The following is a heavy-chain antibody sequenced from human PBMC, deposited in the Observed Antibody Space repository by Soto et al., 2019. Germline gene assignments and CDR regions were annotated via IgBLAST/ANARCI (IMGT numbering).Heavy chain of an antibody. Sequence: ASVKVSCKASGYTFTGYYMHWVRQAPGQGLEWMGRINPNSGGTNYAQKFQGWVTMTRDTSISTAYMELSRLRSDDTAVYYCARDDYSGSYYDYGMDVWGQGTTVTVSS. CDR2: INPNSGGT. J-gene: IGHJ6*02. D-gene: IGHD1-26*01. CDR3: ARDDYSGSYYDYGMDV. V-gene: IGHV1-2*04. CDR1: GYTFTGYY.